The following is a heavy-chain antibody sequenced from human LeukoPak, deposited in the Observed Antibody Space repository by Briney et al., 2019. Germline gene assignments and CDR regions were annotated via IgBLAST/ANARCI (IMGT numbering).Heavy chain of an antibody. CDR3: ARDSVHYYGSGSDFDI. CDR1: GGSISSYY. D-gene: IGHD3-10*01. V-gene: IGHV4-59*12. J-gene: IGHJ3*02. CDR2: IYYSGST. Sequence: PSETLSLTCTVSGGSISSYYWSWIRQPPGKGLEWIGYIYYSGSTNYNPSLKSRVTISVDTSKNQFSLKLSSVTAADTAVYYCARDSVHYYGSGSDFDIWGQGTMVTVSS.